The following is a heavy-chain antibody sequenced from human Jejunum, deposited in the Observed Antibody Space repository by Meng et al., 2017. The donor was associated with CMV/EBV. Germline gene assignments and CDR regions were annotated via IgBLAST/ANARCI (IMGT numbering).Heavy chain of an antibody. Sequence: QVPRQTAGPGLLDPSQTLATPCPVSGDSFNSPDYYWSWIRQPPEKGLEWIGYIYYSGSTYYNPSLKSRVSISGDTSNKQFSLKLTSVTAADTAVYYCARSPYSGSALPFFDYWGQGSLVTVSS. D-gene: IGHD1-26*01. V-gene: IGHV4-30-4*01. CDR1: GDSFNSPDYY. CDR3: ARSPYSGSALPFFDY. J-gene: IGHJ4*02. CDR2: IYYSGST.